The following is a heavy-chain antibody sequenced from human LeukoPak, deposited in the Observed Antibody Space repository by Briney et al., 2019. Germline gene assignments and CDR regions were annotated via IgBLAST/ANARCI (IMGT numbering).Heavy chain of an antibody. J-gene: IGHJ3*02. V-gene: IGHV3-9*01. D-gene: IGHD1-26*01. CDR3: AKAPRPSIVSDAFDI. CDR2: ISWNSGSI. Sequence: SLRLSCAASGFTFDDYAMHWVRQGPGKGLEWVSGISWNSGSIGYADSVKGRFTISRDNAKNSLYLQMNSLRAEDTALYYCAKAPRPSIVSDAFDIWGQGTMVTVSS. CDR1: GFTFDDYA.